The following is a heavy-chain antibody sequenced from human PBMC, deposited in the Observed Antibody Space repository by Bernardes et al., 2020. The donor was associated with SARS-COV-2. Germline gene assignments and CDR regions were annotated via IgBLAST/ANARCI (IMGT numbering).Heavy chain of an antibody. CDR2: IYYSGST. CDR1: GGSISRTDYY. V-gene: IGHV4-39*01. J-gene: IGHJ4*02. CDR3: ARSPLPYYYDTTGYGRVDH. D-gene: IGHD3-22*01. Sequence: SASLFPTRTGSGGSISRTDYYWGWLRQHPGKGLEWIGSIYYSGSTYNNPSLKSRVTISVDTSKNQFSLKLNSVSAADTAVYYCARSPLPYYYDTTGYGRVDHWGQGTLVTVSS.